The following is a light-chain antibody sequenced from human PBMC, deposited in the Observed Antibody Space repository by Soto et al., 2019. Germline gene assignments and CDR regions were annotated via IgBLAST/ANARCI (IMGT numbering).Light chain of an antibody. V-gene: IGLV2-14*01. CDR1: ISDIGGYEY. Sequence: QSVLTQPASVSGSPGQSITISCTGTISDIGGYEYVSWYQQHPGKAPRLMIYEVSNRPTGVSNRFSGSKSGHTASLTISGLQSEDEADYFCTSYTSSSTLDVFGTGTRSPS. J-gene: IGLJ1*01. CDR2: EVS. CDR3: TSYTSSSTLDV.